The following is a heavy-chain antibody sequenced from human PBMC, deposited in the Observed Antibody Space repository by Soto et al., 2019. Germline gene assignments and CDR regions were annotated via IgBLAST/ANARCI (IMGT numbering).Heavy chain of an antibody. J-gene: IGHJ6*02. CDR2: VNPDGTIT. CDR1: GYTFSHDW. CDR3: ARHSVPNTVTTLCYTSGMDV. V-gene: IGHV3-74*01. D-gene: IGHD4-4*01. Sequence: GGPLRLSSAASGYTFSHDWMHWVRQAPGKGLVWVSRVNPDGTITTYADSVKGRFTISRDNASNSLYLQMNSLRAEDTAVYYCARHSVPNTVTTLCYTSGMDVLAQGSTV.